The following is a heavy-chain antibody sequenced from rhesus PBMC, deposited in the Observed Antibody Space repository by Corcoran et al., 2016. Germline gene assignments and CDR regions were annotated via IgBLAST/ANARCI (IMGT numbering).Heavy chain of an antibody. Sequence: QVQLQESGPGLVKPSETLSLTCTVSGGSISGYYNWNWIRQSPGKGREWIGAVYSITARTNDHPSLKSRVTISKDPSKNQFSRRLTSVTAADTAVYYCARQGYTDHLGGLDSWGQGVVVTVSS. D-gene: IGHD2-39*02. J-gene: IGHJ6*01. CDR3: ARQGYTDHLGGLDS. V-gene: IGHV4-143*01. CDR2: VYSITART. CDR1: GGSISGYYN.